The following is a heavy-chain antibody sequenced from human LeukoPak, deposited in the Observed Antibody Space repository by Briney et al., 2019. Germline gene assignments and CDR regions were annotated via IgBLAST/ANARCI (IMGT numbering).Heavy chain of an antibody. CDR3: ASSSYCGGDCYSGPDAFDI. CDR1: GGTFSSYA. CDR2: IIPIFGTA. Sequence: ASVKVSCKASGGTFSSYAISWVRQAPGQGLEWMGAIIPIFGTANYAQKFQGRVTITTDESTSTAYMELSSLRSEDTAVYYCASSSYCGGDCYSGPDAFDIWGQGTMVTVSS. D-gene: IGHD2-21*02. V-gene: IGHV1-69*05. J-gene: IGHJ3*02.